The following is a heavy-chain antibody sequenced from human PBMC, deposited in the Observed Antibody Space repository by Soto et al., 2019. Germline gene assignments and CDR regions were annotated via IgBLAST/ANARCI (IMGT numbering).Heavy chain of an antibody. CDR2: ISGSGGST. J-gene: IGHJ3*02. CDR1: GFTFSSYA. CDR3: AKVLGYYYDSSGYPRDAFDI. Sequence: PGGSLRLSCAASGFTFSSYAMSWVRQAPGKGLEWVSAISGSGGSTYYADSVKGRFTISRDNSKNTLYLQMNSLRAEDTAVYYCAKVLGYYYDSSGYPRDAFDIWGQGTMVTVSS. V-gene: IGHV3-23*01. D-gene: IGHD3-22*01.